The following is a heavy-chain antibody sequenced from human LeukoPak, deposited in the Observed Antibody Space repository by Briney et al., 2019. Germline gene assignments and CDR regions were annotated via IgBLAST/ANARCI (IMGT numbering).Heavy chain of an antibody. V-gene: IGHV4-59*11. D-gene: IGHD3-22*01. CDR2: IYYSGTT. J-gene: IGHJ4*02. Sequence: SETLSLTCTVSGVSISSHYCSWIRQPPGKGLEWIGYIYYSGTTNYNPSLKSRVTISVDTSKNQFSLKLTSVTAADTAVYYCARVGDYYDSSGYYYSHDYWGQGTLVTVSS. CDR1: GVSISSHY. CDR3: ARVGDYYDSSGYYYSHDY.